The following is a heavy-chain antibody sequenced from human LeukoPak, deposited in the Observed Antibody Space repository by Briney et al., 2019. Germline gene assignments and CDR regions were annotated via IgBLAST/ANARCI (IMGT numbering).Heavy chain of an antibody. D-gene: IGHD5-18*01. J-gene: IGHJ3*02. Sequence: GWSLRLSCAASGFTFSSYELNWVRQAPARGREGVSYISSSGSTIYYADSVKGRFTISRDNAKNSLYLQMNSLRAEDTAVYYCASGYSYGWAFDIWGQGTMVTVSS. CDR2: ISSSGSTI. V-gene: IGHV3-48*03. CDR3: ASGYSYGWAFDI. CDR1: GFTFSSYE.